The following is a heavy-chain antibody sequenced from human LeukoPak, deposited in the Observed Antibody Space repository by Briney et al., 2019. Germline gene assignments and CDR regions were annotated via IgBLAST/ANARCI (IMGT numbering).Heavy chain of an antibody. CDR1: GFRFNEHA. Sequence: GSLRLSCAASGFRFNEHAMHWVRQAPGKGLEWVSSISSSSSDVYYADSVKGRFTISRDNAKNSLYLDMDNLRAEDTAVYYCVRGDSRDYWSQGTLVTVSS. V-gene: IGHV3-21*01. CDR2: ISSSSSDV. CDR3: VRGDSRDY. D-gene: IGHD6-13*01. J-gene: IGHJ4*02.